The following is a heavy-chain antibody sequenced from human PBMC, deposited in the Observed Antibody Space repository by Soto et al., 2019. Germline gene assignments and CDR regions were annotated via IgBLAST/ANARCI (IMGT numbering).Heavy chain of an antibody. J-gene: IGHJ4*02. CDR2: ISAHNGNT. D-gene: IGHD3-10*01. CDR1: GYTLTSSG. CDR3: ARGRYGEY. Sequence: QVHLVQSGAEVKKPGASVKVSCKASGYTLTSSGITWVRQAPGQGLEWMGWISAHNGNTDYAQKLQGRVIVTRDTSTSTAYMELRSLRSDDTAVYYCARGRYGEYWGQGALVTVSS. V-gene: IGHV1-18*01.